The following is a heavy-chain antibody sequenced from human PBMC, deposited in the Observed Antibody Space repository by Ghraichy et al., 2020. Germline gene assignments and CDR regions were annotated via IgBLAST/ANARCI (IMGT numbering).Heavy chain of an antibody. CDR3: AKVPLVGLSGSRIGRYYYMDV. J-gene: IGHJ6*03. CDR2: ISGSGGST. D-gene: IGHD3-10*01. Sequence: GGSLRLSCAASGFTFSSYAMSWVRQAPGKGLEWVSAISGSGGSTYYADSVKGRFTISRDNSKNTLYLQMNSLRAEDTAVYYCAKVPLVGLSGSRIGRYYYMDVWGKGTTVTVSS. V-gene: IGHV3-23*01. CDR1: GFTFSSYA.